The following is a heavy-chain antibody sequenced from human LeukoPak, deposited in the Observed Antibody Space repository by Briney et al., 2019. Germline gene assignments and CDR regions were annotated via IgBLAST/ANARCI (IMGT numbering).Heavy chain of an antibody. Sequence: WASVKVSCKASGGTFSSYAISWVRQAPGQGLEWMGGIIPFFGTANYAQKFQGRVTITADESTSTAYMELSSLRSEDTAVYYCARDIRLSGYFDYWGQGTLVTAPS. CDR2: IIPFFGTA. D-gene: IGHD2-15*01. CDR3: ARDIRLSGYFDY. CDR1: GGTFSSYA. J-gene: IGHJ4*02. V-gene: IGHV1-69*13.